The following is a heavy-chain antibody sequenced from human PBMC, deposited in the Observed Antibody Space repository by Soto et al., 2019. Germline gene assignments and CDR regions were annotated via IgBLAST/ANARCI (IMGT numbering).Heavy chain of an antibody. J-gene: IGHJ4*02. CDR2: ISSSSSTI. CDR3: ARAPFTITGTTNYFDY. CDR1: GFTFSSYS. Sequence: GGSLRLSCAASGFTFSSYSMNWVRQAPGKGLEWVSYISSSSSTIYYADSVKGRFTISRDNAKNSLYLQMNSLRAEDTAVYYCARAPFTITGTTNYFDYWGQGTLVTVSS. D-gene: IGHD1-7*01. V-gene: IGHV3-48*01.